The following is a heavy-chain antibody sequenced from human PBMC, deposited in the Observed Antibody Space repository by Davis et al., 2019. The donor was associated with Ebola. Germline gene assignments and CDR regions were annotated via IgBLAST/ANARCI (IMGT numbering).Heavy chain of an antibody. D-gene: IGHD5-18*01. J-gene: IGHJ4*02. Sequence: PGGSLRLSCAASGFTFSSYGMHWVRQAPGKGLEWVAVIWYDGSNKYYADSVKGRFTISRDNSKNTMYLQMNSLRAEDTAVYYCASRRGYSYGLDYWGQGTLVTVSS. CDR2: IWYDGSNK. CDR1: GFTFSSYG. V-gene: IGHV3-33*01. CDR3: ASRRGYSYGLDY.